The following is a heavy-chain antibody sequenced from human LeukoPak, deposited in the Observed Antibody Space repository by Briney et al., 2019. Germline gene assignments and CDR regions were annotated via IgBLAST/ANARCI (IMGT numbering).Heavy chain of an antibody. CDR1: GFTFSSYE. CDR2: ISSSGSTI. Sequence: PGGSLRLSCAASGFTFSSYEMNWVRQAPGKGLEWVSYISSSGSTIYYADSVKGRFTISRDNAKNSLYLQMNSLRAEDTAVHYCARVMPRRGYSYVPGAFDIWGQGTMVTVSS. J-gene: IGHJ3*02. CDR3: ARVMPRRGYSYVPGAFDI. V-gene: IGHV3-48*03. D-gene: IGHD5-18*01.